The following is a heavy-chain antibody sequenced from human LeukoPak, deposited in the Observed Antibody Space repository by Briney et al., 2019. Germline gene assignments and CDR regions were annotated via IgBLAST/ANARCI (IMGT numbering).Heavy chain of an antibody. CDR2: MNPNSGNT. CDR1: GYTFTSYD. V-gene: IGHV1-8*03. J-gene: IGHJ4*02. D-gene: IGHD2-8*01. CDR3: ARGSLYCTNGVCYYNFDY. Sequence: ASVKVSCKASGYTFTSYDINWVRQATGQGLEWMGWMNPNSGNTGYAQKFQGRVTITRNTSISPAYMELSSLRSEDTAVYYCARGSLYCTNGVCYYNFDYWGQGTLVTVSS.